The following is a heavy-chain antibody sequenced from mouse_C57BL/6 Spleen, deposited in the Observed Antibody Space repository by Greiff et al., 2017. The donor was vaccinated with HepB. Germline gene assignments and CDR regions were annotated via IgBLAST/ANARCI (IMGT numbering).Heavy chain of an antibody. CDR2: IYPGDGDT. CDR1: GYAFSSYW. J-gene: IGHJ4*01. D-gene: IGHD2-3*01. CDR3: ARRRWLLRAMDY. Sequence: QVQLQQSGAELVKPGASVKISCKASGYAFSSYWMNWVKQRPGKGLEWIGQIYPGDGDTNYNGKFKGKATLTADKSSSTAYMQLSSLTSEDSAVYFCARRRWLLRAMDYWGQGTSVTVSS. V-gene: IGHV1-80*01.